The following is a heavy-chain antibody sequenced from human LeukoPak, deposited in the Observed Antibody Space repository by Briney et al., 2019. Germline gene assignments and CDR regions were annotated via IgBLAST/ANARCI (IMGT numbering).Heavy chain of an antibody. CDR3: AREALRYFDY. CDR2: ISYDGSNK. CDR1: GFTFSNYG. D-gene: IGHD3-9*01. Sequence: GGSLRLCCAASGFTFSNYGMHWVRQAPGKGLEWVTLISYDGSNKYYTDSVRGRFSISRDNSKTAVYLQMNRLRVDDTAVYYCAREALRYFDYWGQGILVTVSS. V-gene: IGHV3-30*19. J-gene: IGHJ4*02.